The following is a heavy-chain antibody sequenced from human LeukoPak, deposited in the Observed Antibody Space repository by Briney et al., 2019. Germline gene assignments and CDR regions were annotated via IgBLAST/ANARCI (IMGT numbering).Heavy chain of an antibody. V-gene: IGHV4-61*02. J-gene: IGHJ4*02. CDR1: GGSISSGSYY. CDR3: ASEHNYSSSWYFY. CDR2: IYTSGST. D-gene: IGHD6-13*01. Sequence: PSQTLSLTCTVSGGSISSGSYYWSWIRQPAGKGLEWIGRIYTSGSTNYNPSLKRGVTISVDTSKNQFFLKLTSVTAATTAVYYCASEHNYSSSWYFYWGQGTLVTVSS.